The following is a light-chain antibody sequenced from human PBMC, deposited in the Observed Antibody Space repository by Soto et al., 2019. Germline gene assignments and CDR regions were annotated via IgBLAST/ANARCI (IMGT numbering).Light chain of an antibody. CDR3: QQYHTSRT. Sequence: EIVLTQSPGTLSLSPGEGATLSCRASQSVSSDYLAWYQKKPGQAPRLLIYGASSRATGIPDRFSGSGSGTDFTLTISRLEPEDSAVYYCQQYHTSRTFGQGTKVEIK. J-gene: IGKJ1*01. V-gene: IGKV3-20*01. CDR1: QSVSSDY. CDR2: GAS.